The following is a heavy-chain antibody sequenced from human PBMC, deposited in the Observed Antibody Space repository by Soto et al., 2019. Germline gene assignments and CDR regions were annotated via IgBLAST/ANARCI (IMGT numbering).Heavy chain of an antibody. J-gene: IGHJ3*02. CDR3: AIESVNSHSSHAFDI. CDR1: GGSISSGGYY. D-gene: IGHD2-21*01. V-gene: IGHV4-31*03. Sequence: QVQLQESGPGLVKPSQTLSLTCTVSGGSISSGGYYWSWIRQHPGKGLEWIGYIYYSGSTYYNPSLKSRVTISVDTSKNQFSLKLSSVTAADTAVYYCAIESVNSHSSHAFDIWGQGTMVTVSS. CDR2: IYYSGST.